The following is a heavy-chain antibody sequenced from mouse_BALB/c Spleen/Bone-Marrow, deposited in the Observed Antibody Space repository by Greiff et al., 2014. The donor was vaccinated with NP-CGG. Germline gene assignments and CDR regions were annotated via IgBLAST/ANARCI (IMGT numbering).Heavy chain of an antibody. J-gene: IGHJ2*01. CDR3: SREPSNWGYY. CDR2: IYPGEGDT. CDR1: GYTFTTYW. Sequence: LQESGAELARPGASVKLSCKTSGYTFTTYWMQWVKQRPGQGLEWIGAIYPGEGDTRYTQKFKGKATLTADKSSSTAYIQLSNLTSEDSAVYYCSREPSNWGYYWGQGTTLTVSS. V-gene: IGHV1-87*01.